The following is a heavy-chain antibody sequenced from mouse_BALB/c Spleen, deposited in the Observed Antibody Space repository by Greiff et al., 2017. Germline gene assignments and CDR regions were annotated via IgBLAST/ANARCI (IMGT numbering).Heavy chain of an antibody. Sequence: VQLQQSGAELVRPGALVKLSCKASGFNIKDYYMHWVKQRPEQGLEWIGWIDPENGNTIYDPKFQGKASITADTSSNTAYLQLSSLTSEDTAVYYCARNYEGFAYWGQGTLVTVSA. D-gene: IGHD1-1*01. J-gene: IGHJ3*01. V-gene: IGHV14-1*02. CDR3: ARNYEGFAY. CDR2: IDPENGNT. CDR1: GFNIKDYY.